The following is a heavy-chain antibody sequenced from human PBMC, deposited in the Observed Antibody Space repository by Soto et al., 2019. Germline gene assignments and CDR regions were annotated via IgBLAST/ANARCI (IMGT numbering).Heavy chain of an antibody. CDR1: GDTFSFYT. V-gene: IGHV1-69*02. J-gene: IGHJ4*02. Sequence: QVQLVQSGAELKKPGSSVKVSCTASGDTFSFYTINWVRQAPGLGLEWMGRVNPILSISNYAQKFQGRVTMTADKSTSTAYMELRSLRSEDTAFYYCATSYGSGYRAFDYWGQGALVTVSS. D-gene: IGHD3-10*01. CDR3: ATSYGSGYRAFDY. CDR2: VNPILSIS.